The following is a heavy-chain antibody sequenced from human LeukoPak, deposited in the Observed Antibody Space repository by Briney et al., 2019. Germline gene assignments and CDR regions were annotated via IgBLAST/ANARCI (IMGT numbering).Heavy chain of an antibody. D-gene: IGHD2-21*01. CDR2: IYTSGST. Sequence: SETLSLTCTVSGYSISSGYYWGWIRQPAGKGLEWIGRIYTSGSTNYNPSLKSRVTISVDTSKNQFSLKLSSVTAADTAVYYCARDLRGGVDYWGQGTLVTVSS. CDR3: ARDLRGGVDY. CDR1: GYSISSGYY. V-gene: IGHV4-61*02. J-gene: IGHJ4*02.